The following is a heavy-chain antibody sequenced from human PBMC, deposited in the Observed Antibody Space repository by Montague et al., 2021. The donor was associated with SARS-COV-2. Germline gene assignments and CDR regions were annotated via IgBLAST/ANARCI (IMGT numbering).Heavy chain of an antibody. CDR2: INHSGST. CDR3: ARALVRGGDFDY. Sequence: SETLSLTCAVYGGSFSGYYWSWIRQPPGKGLEWIGEINHSGSTNYNPSLKSRVTISVDTSKNQFSPKLSSVTAADTAVYYCARALVRGGDFDYWGQGTLVTVSS. CDR1: GGSFSGYY. V-gene: IGHV4-34*01. J-gene: IGHJ4*02. D-gene: IGHD3-10*01.